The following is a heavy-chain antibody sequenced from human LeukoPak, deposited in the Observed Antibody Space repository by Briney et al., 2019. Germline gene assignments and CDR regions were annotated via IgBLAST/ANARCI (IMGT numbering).Heavy chain of an antibody. V-gene: IGHV4-30-2*05. CDR3: ARGYDSSGYYPGYFDY. Sequence: SETLSLTCAVSGGSISSGGYSWSWIRQPPGKGLEWIGYIYHSGSTYYNPSLKSRVTISVDTSKNQFSLKLSSVTAADTAVYYCARGYDSSGYYPGYFDYWGQGTLVTVSS. CDR1: GGSISSGGYS. J-gene: IGHJ4*02. CDR2: IYHSGST. D-gene: IGHD3-22*01.